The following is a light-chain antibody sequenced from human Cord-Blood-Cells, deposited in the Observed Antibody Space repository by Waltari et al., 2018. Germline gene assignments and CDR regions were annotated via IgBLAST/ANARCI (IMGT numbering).Light chain of an antibody. Sequence: QSVLTQPPSASGTPGQRVTISCSGSSSNIGSNTVNWSQHLPGTAPKLLIYSNNQRPSGVPDRFSGSKSGTSASLAISGLQSEEEADYYCAAWDDSLNGPVFGGGTKLTVL. CDR1: SSNIGSNT. J-gene: IGLJ2*01. CDR2: SNN. V-gene: IGLV1-44*01. CDR3: AAWDDSLNGPV.